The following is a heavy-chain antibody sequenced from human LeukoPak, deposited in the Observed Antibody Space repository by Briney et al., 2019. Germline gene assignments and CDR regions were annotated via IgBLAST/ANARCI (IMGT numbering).Heavy chain of an antibody. V-gene: IGHV3-33*01. Sequence: PGRSLRLSCAASGFTFSSYGMHWVRQAPGKGLEWVAVIWYDGSNKYYADSVKGRFATSRDNSKNTLYLQMNSLRAEDTAVYYCARGGVGARVTFDIWGQGTTVTVSS. CDR3: ARGGVGARVTFDI. D-gene: IGHD1-26*01. CDR1: GFTFSSYG. J-gene: IGHJ6*02. CDR2: IWYDGSNK.